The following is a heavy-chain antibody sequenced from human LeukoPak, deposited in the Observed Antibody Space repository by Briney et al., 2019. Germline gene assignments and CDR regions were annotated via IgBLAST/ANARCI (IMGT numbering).Heavy chain of an antibody. CDR1: GFTFSSYS. Sequence: GGSLRLSCAASGFTFSSYSMNWVRQAPGKGLEWVSSISSSSSYIYYADSVKGRFTISRDNAKNSLYLQMNSLRAEDTAVYYCAREWFGTYYYYYYYMDVWGKGTTVTIPS. D-gene: IGHD3-10*01. CDR3: AREWFGTYYYYYYYMDV. J-gene: IGHJ6*03. V-gene: IGHV3-21*01. CDR2: ISSSSSYI.